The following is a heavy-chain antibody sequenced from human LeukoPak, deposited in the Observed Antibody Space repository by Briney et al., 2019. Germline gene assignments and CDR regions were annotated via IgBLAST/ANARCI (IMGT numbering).Heavy chain of an antibody. Sequence: GGSLRLSCAASGFTFSSYGMHWVRQAPGKGLEWVAFIRYDGSNKYCADSVKGRFTISRDNSKNTLYLQMNSLRAEDTAVYYCAKDRGLTGVLGGFVYGGQGPWSPSPQ. CDR1: GFTFSSYG. D-gene: IGHD7-27*01. CDR2: IRYDGSNK. V-gene: IGHV3-30*02. J-gene: IGHJ4*02. CDR3: AKDRGLTGVLGGFVY.